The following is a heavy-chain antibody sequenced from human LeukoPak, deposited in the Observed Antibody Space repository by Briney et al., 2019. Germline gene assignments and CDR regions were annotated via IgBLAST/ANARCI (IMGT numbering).Heavy chain of an antibody. CDR3: ARRAYYDSSGFHPTSGYFDL. CDR1: GGSMFSYY. J-gene: IGHJ2*01. V-gene: IGHV4-4*08. CDR2: IYSSGIT. Sequence: SETLSLTCSVSGGSMFSYYWNWIRQPPGKGLEWIGYIYSSGITNYNPSLRSRGTISVATSRNQFSLRLTSVTAEDPAIYYCARRAYYDSSGFHPTSGYFDLWGRGTLVTVSS. D-gene: IGHD3-16*01.